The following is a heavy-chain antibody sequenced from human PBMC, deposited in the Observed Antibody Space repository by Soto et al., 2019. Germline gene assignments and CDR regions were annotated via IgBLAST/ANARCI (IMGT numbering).Heavy chain of an antibody. Sequence: ASVKVSCKTSGYTFTSYAMHWVRQAPGQRLELMGWLDAGNRKTEYSQQFQGRVSITWDTSASTAYMEVISLRSEDAAVYYCVVTAGALPSWGQGTLVTVSS. CDR1: GYTFTSYA. J-gene: IGHJ5*02. V-gene: IGHV1-3*01. CDR2: LDAGNRKT. CDR3: VVTAGALPS. D-gene: IGHD1-26*01.